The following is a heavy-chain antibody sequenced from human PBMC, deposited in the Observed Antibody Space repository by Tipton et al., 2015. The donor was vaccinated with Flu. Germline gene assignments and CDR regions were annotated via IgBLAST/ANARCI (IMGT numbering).Heavy chain of an antibody. V-gene: IGHV1-2*02. CDR2: INPNSGGT. Sequence: QLVQSGAEVKKPGASVKVSCKASGYTFTGYYMHWVRQAPGQGLEWMGWINPNSGGTNYAQKFQGRVTMTRDTSISTAYMELSRLRSDDTALYYCARDRPYGAFRRFDYWGQGTLVTVSS. D-gene: IGHD4-17*01. CDR3: ARDRPYGAFRRFDY. J-gene: IGHJ4*02. CDR1: GYTFTGYY.